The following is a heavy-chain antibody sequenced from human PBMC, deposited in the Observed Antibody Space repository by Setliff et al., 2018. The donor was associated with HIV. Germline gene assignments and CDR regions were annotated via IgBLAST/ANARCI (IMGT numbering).Heavy chain of an antibody. CDR3: ARDTVDYDSSGYYPRMGAFDI. J-gene: IGHJ3*02. CDR1: GYSFINYG. V-gene: IGHV1-69*10. Sequence: SVKVSCKASGYSFINYGISWVRQAPGQGLEWLGGIIPNIGIANYAQKFQGRVTITADKSTSTAYMELSSLRSEDTAVYYCARDTVDYDSSGYYPRMGAFDIWGQGTMVTVSS. CDR2: IIPNIGIA. D-gene: IGHD3-22*01.